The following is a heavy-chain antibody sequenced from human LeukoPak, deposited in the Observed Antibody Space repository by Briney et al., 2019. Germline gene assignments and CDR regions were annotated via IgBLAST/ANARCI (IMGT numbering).Heavy chain of an antibody. Sequence: PSETLSLTCAVYGGSFSGYYWSWIRQPPGKGLEWIGEINHSGSTNYNPSLKSRVTILVDTSKNQFSLKLSSVTAADTAVYYCARERCSGGSCSRPRTTYYFDYWGQGTLVTVSS. CDR2: INHSGST. CDR1: GGSFSGYY. CDR3: ARERCSGGSCSRPRTTYYFDY. D-gene: IGHD2-15*01. J-gene: IGHJ4*02. V-gene: IGHV4-34*01.